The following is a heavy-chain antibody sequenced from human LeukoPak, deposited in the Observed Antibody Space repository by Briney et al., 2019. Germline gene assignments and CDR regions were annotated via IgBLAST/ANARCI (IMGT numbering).Heavy chain of an antibody. Sequence: ASVKVSCKASGGTFSSYAISWVRQAPGQGLEWMGRIIPILGIANYAQKFQGRVTITADKSTSTAYLELSSLRSEDTAVYYCARDDEVGATPDYWGQGTLVTVSS. J-gene: IGHJ4*02. CDR3: ARDDEVGATPDY. V-gene: IGHV1-69*04. D-gene: IGHD1-26*01. CDR2: IIPILGIA. CDR1: GGTFSSYA.